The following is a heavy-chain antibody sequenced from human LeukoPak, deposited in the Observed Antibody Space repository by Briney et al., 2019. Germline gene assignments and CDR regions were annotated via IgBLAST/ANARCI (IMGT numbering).Heavy chain of an antibody. V-gene: IGHV1-46*01. CDR1: GYPFSSYY. CDR2: FEPISGTK. Sequence: GASVKVSCKTSGYPFSSYYMHWVRQAPGQGLEWMGIFEPISGTKRVAEKFQGRVNMTRDTATSTVYMELSSLRPEDTAMYYCARDKEEVAHYDWSDPWGQGTQVTVSS. CDR3: ARDKEEVAHYDWSDP. J-gene: IGHJ5*02. D-gene: IGHD3-10*01.